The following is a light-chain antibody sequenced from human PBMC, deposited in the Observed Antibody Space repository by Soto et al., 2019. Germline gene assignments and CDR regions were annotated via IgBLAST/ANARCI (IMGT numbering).Light chain of an antibody. CDR3: QQYNSYLLT. CDR2: RAS. CDR1: QSISSW. Sequence: DIQMTQSPSTLSASVGDRVTITCRASQSISSWLAWYQQKPGKAPKLLIYRASSLESGVPSRFSGSGSGTEFTLTISSLQPDDFATYSCQQYNSYLLTFGPGTTVDIK. J-gene: IGKJ3*01. V-gene: IGKV1-5*03.